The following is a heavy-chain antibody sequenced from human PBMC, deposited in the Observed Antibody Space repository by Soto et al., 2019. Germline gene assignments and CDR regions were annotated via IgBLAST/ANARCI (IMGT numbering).Heavy chain of an antibody. J-gene: IGHJ4*02. D-gene: IGHD5-18*01. CDR2: INPSGGST. CDR3: ARRDTAMFY. CDR1: GYTFTSYY. Sequence: QVQLVQSGAEVKKPGASVKVSCKASGYTFTSYYMHWVRQAPGQGLAWMGIINPSGGSTSYAQKFQGRVTMTRDTSTSTVYMELSSLRSEDRSGYYCARRDTAMFYWGQGTLVTVSS. V-gene: IGHV1-46*01.